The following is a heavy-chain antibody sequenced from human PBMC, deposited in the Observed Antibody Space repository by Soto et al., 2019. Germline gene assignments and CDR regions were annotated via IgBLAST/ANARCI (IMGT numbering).Heavy chain of an antibody. J-gene: IGHJ4*02. V-gene: IGHV3-13*01. CDR2: IGTAGDT. CDR1: GFTFSSYD. D-gene: IGHD3-3*01. CDR3: ARASYELVRRYDFWSGYYSAFDY. Sequence: EVQLVESGGGLVQPGGSLRLSCAASGFTFSSYDMHWVRQATGKGLEWVSAIGTAGDTYYPGAVRVRFPICRENAKHSLYLQMNSLRAGDTAVYSCARASYELVRRYDFWSGYYSAFDYWGPGTLVTVS.